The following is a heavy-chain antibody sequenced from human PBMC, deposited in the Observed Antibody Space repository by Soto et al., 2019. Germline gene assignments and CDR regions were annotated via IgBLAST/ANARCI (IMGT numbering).Heavy chain of an antibody. CDR1: GGSISSYY. Sequence: PSETLSLTCTVSGGSISSYYWSWIRQPPGKGLEWIGYIYYSGSTYYNPSLKSRVTISVDTSKNQFSLKLSSVTAADTAVYYCAREFGELSKGNNWFDPWGQGTLVTVSS. CDR3: AREFGELSKGNNWFDP. J-gene: IGHJ5*02. D-gene: IGHD3-10*01. V-gene: IGHV4-59*06. CDR2: IYYSGST.